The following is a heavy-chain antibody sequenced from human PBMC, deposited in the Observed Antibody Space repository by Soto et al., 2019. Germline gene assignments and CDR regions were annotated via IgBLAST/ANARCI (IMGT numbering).Heavy chain of an antibody. CDR1: GGSVYTDYW. V-gene: IGHV4-4*02. J-gene: IGHJ4*02. CDR2: VHPSRAT. D-gene: IGHD5-12*01. Sequence: SETLSLTCGVSGGSVYTDYWWSCVRPAPGQGLESFSSVHPSRATTYIQSLTSRLTMSVDKSGNQVSLELTSVSAADTAVYYCARGVDYRWLYWGRGILVTVSS. CDR3: ARGVDYRWLY.